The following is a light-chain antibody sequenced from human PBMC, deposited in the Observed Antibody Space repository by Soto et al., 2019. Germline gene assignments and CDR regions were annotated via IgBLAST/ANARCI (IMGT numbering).Light chain of an antibody. J-gene: IGKJ1*01. CDR3: PQSYSTPCT. Sequence: DVEMTQSTSSLSASVGDRVTITCRASQSISSYLNWYQQKPGKAPKLLIYAASSLQSGVPSRFSGSGSGTDFTLTISSLQPEDFATYYCPQSYSTPCTFGQGTKVDIK. CDR2: AAS. V-gene: IGKV1-39*01. CDR1: QSISSY.